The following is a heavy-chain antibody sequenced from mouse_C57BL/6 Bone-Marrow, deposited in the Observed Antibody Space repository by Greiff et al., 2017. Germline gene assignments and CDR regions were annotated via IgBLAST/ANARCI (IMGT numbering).Heavy chain of an antibody. D-gene: IGHD1-1*01. Sequence: QVHVKQSGAELARPGASVKLSCKASGYTFTSYGISWVKQRTGQGLEWIGEIYPRSGNTYYNEKFKGKATLTADKSSSTAYMELRSLTSEDSAVYFCASPHYGSVFAFWGQGTLVTVSA. CDR3: ASPHYGSVFAF. V-gene: IGHV1-81*01. CDR2: IYPRSGNT. J-gene: IGHJ3*01. CDR1: GYTFTSYG.